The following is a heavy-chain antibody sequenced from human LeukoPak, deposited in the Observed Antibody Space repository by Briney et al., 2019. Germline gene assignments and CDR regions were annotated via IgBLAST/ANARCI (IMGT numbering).Heavy chain of an antibody. D-gene: IGHD1-26*01. CDR2: IYHSGNT. J-gene: IGHJ2*01. Sequence: PTETLPLTCAVSGSSVTSGHYWVWIRQPPGKGLEWVGSIYHSGNTYYNPSLNSRVTISLDTSKNQFSLRLTSVTAADTAVYYCARDWEVIPTASGKIWYFDLWGRGTHLIVSS. CDR3: ARDWEVIPTASGKIWYFDL. CDR1: GSSVTSGHY. V-gene: IGHV4-38-2*02.